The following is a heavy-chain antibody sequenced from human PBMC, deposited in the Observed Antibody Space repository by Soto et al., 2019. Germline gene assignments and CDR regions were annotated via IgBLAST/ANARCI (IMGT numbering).Heavy chain of an antibody. CDR3: ARDPPSLNRGGMDV. D-gene: IGHD3-10*01. CDR2: IIPIFGTA. V-gene: IGHV1-69*01. Sequence: QVQLVQSGAEVKKPGSSVKVSCKASGGTFSSYAISWVRQAPGQGLEWMGGIIPIFGTANYAQKFQGRVTITADESTSTAYMELSSLRSEDTAVYYCARDPPSLNRGGMDVWGQGTTVTVSS. J-gene: IGHJ6*02. CDR1: GGTFSSYA.